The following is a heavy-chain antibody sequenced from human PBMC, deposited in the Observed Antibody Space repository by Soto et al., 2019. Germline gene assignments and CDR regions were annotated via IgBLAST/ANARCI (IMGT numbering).Heavy chain of an antibody. CDR2: IYWDDDK. CDR3: AHRRGDSSSLWNCGTFDI. Sequence: QITLKESGPSLVKPTQTLTLTCTFSGFSLSRSSGVGVGWFCQPPGEALEWLALIYWDDDKRYSPSLKSRLSISKDTSYKQVGLRVANMDAVDNDTYYCAHRRGDSSSLWNCGTFDIWGQGTMVTVSS. J-gene: IGHJ3*02. V-gene: IGHV2-5*02. D-gene: IGHD3-22*01. CDR1: GFSLSRSSGVG.